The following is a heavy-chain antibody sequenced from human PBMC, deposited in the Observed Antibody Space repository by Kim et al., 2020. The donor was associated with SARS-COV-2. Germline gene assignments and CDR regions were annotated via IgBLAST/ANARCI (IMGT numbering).Heavy chain of an antibody. J-gene: IGHJ6*02. CDR1: GGTFSSYA. V-gene: IGHV1-69*13. Sequence: SVKVSCKASGGTFSSYAISWVRQAPGQGLEWMGGIIPIFGTANYAQKFQGRVTITADESTSTAYMELSSLRSEDTAVYYCARSDYSNPEPYYYGMDVWGQGTTVTVSS. CDR2: IIPIFGTA. D-gene: IGHD4-4*01. CDR3: ARSDYSNPEPYYYGMDV.